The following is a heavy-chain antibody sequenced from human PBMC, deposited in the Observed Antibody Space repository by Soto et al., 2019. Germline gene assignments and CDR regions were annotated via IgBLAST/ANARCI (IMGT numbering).Heavy chain of an antibody. Sequence: GGSLRLSCAASGFTFSDYYISWIRQAPGKGLEWVSYISSSGSTIYYADSVKGRFTISRDNAKNSLYLQMNSLRAEDTAVYYCARGRARMATIKSSSYYGMDVWGQGTTVTVSS. D-gene: IGHD5-12*01. V-gene: IGHV3-11*01. CDR1: GFTFSDYY. CDR3: ARGRARMATIKSSSYYGMDV. J-gene: IGHJ6*02. CDR2: ISSSGSTI.